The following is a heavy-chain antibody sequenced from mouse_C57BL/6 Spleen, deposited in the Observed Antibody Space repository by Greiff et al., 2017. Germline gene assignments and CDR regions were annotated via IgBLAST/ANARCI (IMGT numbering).Heavy chain of an antibody. CDR1: GYTFTSYW. D-gene: IGHD1-1*01. J-gene: IGHJ1*03. CDR3: ARSPFYSADFDV. Sequence: QVHVKQPGAELVKPGASVKLSCKASGYTFTSYWMHWVKQRPGRGLEWIGRLDPNSGGTKYNEKFKSKATLTVDKPSSTAYMQRSSLTSEDAAVYYCARSPFYSADFDVWGTGTTVTVAS. V-gene: IGHV1-72*01. CDR2: LDPNSGGT.